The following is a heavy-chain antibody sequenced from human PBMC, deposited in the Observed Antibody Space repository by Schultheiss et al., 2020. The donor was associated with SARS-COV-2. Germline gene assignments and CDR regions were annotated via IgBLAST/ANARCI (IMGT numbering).Heavy chain of an antibody. D-gene: IGHD4-11*01. V-gene: IGHV4-30-4*08. J-gene: IGHJ6*03. CDR2: IYYSGST. CDR3: ARTVTTYYYYYYYMDV. Sequence: SETLSLTCTVSGGSISSGDYYWSWIRQPPGKGLEWIGYIYYSGSTYYNPSLKSRVTISVDTSKNQFSLKLSSVTAADTAVYYCARTVTTYYYYYYYMDVWGKGTTVTVSS. CDR1: GGSISSGDYY.